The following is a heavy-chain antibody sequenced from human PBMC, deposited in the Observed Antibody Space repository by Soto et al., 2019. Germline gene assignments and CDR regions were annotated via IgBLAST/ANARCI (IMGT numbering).Heavy chain of an antibody. V-gene: IGHV1-2*02. Sequence: GASVKVSCKASGYTFTAHYMWWVRQAPGQGLEWMGYINPNTGVTSFAQNFRGRVTVTSDRSINTAHMELSSLRSDDTAMYYCARAAYCGSGCYYYADNWGQGTLVTVSS. CDR2: INPNTGVT. CDR3: ARAAYCGSGCYYYADN. CDR1: GYTFTAHY. J-gene: IGHJ4*02. D-gene: IGHD2-21*02.